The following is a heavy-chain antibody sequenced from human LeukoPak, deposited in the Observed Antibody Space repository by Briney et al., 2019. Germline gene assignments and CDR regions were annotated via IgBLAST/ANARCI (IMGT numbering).Heavy chain of an antibody. Sequence: ASVKVSCKASGYTFTGYYMHWVRQAPGQGLEWMGWINPNSGGTNYAQKFQGRVTMTRDTSISTAYMELSRLRSDDTAVYYCARDLGYSYGPSYQFDPWGQGTLVTVSS. CDR3: ARDLGYSYGPSYQFDP. J-gene: IGHJ5*02. CDR2: INPNSGGT. V-gene: IGHV1-2*02. D-gene: IGHD5-18*01. CDR1: GYTFTGYY.